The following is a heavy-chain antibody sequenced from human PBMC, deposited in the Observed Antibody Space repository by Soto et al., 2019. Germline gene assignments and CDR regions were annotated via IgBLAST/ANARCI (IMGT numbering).Heavy chain of an antibody. D-gene: IGHD3-3*01. CDR1: GYTFTGYY. CDR2: INPNSGGT. J-gene: IGHJ4*02. V-gene: IGHV1-2*04. CDR3: ARATTITYYDFWSGYLAPEFDY. Sequence: ASVKVSCKASGYTFTGYYMHWVRQAPGQGLEWMGWINPNSGGTNYAQKFQGWVTMTRDTSISTAYMELSGLRSDDTAVYYCARATTITYYDFWSGYLAPEFDYWGQGTLVTVSS.